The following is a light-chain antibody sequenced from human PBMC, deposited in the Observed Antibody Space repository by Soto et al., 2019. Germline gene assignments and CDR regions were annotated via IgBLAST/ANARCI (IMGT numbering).Light chain of an antibody. V-gene: IGKV2-28*01. Sequence: DIVMTQSPLSLPVTPXEPASISCRSTQSLLXXXXXXXVDCYLQKPGQSPQLLIYLGSNRASGVPDRFSGSGSGTDFTLRITRVEAEDVGVYHCMQALQAPPTFGQGTKVEIK. CDR3: MQALQAPPT. CDR1: QSLLXXXXXXX. J-gene: IGKJ1*01. CDR2: LGS.